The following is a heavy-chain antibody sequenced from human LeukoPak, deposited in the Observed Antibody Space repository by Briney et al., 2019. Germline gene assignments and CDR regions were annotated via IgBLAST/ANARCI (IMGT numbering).Heavy chain of an antibody. D-gene: IGHD3-22*01. CDR1: GFTVSSNY. CDR2: IYSGGST. J-gene: IGHJ4*02. V-gene: IGHV3-53*01. CDR3: AREGAYYDSGGYYQRQYYFDY. Sequence: GGSLRLSCAASGFTVSSNYMSWVRQAPGKGLEWVSVIYSGGSTYYADSVKGRFTISRDNAKNSLYLQMNSLRDEDTAVYYCAREGAYYDSGGYYQRQYYFDYWGQGTLVTVSS.